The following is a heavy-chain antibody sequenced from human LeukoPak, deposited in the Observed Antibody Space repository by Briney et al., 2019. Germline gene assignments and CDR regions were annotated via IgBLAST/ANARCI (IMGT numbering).Heavy chain of an antibody. CDR1: GGSFSGYY. CDR3: ARAPYCGGDCSRASDY. Sequence: PETLSLTCAVYGGSFSGYYWSWIRQPPGKGLEWIGEINHSGTTNYNASLKSRVTISADTSKNQFSLKLNSVTAADTAVYYCARAPYCGGDCSRASDYWGQGTLVTVSS. D-gene: IGHD2-21*02. CDR2: INHSGTT. V-gene: IGHV4-34*01. J-gene: IGHJ4*02.